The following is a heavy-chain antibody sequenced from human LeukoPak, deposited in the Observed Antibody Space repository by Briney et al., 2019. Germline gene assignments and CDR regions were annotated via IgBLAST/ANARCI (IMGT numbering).Heavy chain of an antibody. V-gene: IGHV3-33*01. Sequence: PGGSLRLSCAASGFTFSNYDMHWVRQAPGKGLEWVAVIWYDGINNYYADSVKGRFSISRDNSKNALYLQMNSPSAEDTAVYFCARDYSRNSFDYWGQGTPVTVSS. J-gene: IGHJ4*02. D-gene: IGHD6-13*01. CDR3: ARDYSRNSFDY. CDR2: IWYDGINN. CDR1: GFTFSNYD.